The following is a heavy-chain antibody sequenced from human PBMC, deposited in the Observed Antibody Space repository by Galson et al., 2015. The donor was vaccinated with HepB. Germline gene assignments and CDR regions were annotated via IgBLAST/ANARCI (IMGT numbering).Heavy chain of an antibody. CDR1: GGSFSGYY. D-gene: IGHD3-10*02. V-gene: IGHV4-34*01. CDR3: ARFFYVRRTKNYFDY. CDR2: INHSGST. Sequence: SETLSLTCAVYGGSFSGYYWSWIRQPPGKGLEWIGEINHSGSTNYNPSLKSRVTISVDTSKNQFSLKLSSVTAADTAVYYCARFFYVRRTKNYFDYWGQGTLVTVSS. J-gene: IGHJ4*02.